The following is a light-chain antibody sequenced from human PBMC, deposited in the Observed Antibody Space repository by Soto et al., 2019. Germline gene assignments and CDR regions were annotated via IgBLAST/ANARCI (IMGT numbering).Light chain of an antibody. CDR1: QSISGW. J-gene: IGKJ4*01. V-gene: IGKV1-5*01. CDR2: DAS. Sequence: DIPMTQSPSTLSASVGDRVTITCRASQSISGWLAWCQQKPGKAPELLIYDASTLESGVPSRFSGSGSGTEFTLTISSLQPDDFATYYCQQYNSYSLTFGGGTKVEIK. CDR3: QQYNSYSLT.